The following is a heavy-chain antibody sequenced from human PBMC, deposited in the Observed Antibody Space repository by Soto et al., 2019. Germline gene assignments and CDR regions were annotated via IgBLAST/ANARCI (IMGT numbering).Heavy chain of an antibody. V-gene: IGHV3-30*18. CDR1: GVTFRTYG. J-gene: IGHJ3*01. Sequence: QVHLVESGGGVVQPGRSLRLSCVVSGVTFRTYGIHWVRQAPGKGLEWVAVISYDGETTFYADSVKGRFTISKDTSKNTVFLQMNSLATEDTALYFCAKSDKGVFGVVMSPALDPFDVWGQGTLVAVSS. CDR2: ISYDGETT. CDR3: AKSDKGVFGVVMSPALDPFDV. D-gene: IGHD3-3*01.